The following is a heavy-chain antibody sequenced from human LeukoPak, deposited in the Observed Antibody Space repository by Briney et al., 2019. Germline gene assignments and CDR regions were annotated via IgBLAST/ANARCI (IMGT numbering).Heavy chain of an antibody. V-gene: IGHV3-72*01. CDR3: ARAIQYKYSSSLTPDY. J-gene: IGHJ4*02. CDR2: TRNKANSYTT. Sequence: GGSLRLSCAASGFTFSDHYMDWVRQAPGKGLEWVGRTRNKANSYTTEYAASVKGRFTISRDDSKNSLYLQMNSLRAEDTAVYYCARAIQYKYSSSLTPDYWGQGTLVTVSS. CDR1: GFTFSDHY. D-gene: IGHD6-6*01.